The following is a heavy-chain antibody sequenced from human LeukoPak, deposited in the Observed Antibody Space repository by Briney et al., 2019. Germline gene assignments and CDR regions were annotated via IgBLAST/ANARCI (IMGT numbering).Heavy chain of an antibody. CDR1: GFTFSSYW. Sequence: GGSLRLSCAASGFTFSSYWMHWVRQVPGKGLVWVSLIKSDGSSTNYADSVKGRFTISRDNSKNTLYLQMNSLRAEGTAVYYCARERYYYGSGSSFDYWGQGTLVTVSS. D-gene: IGHD3-10*01. CDR3: ARERYYYGSGSSFDY. V-gene: IGHV3-74*01. CDR2: IKSDGSST. J-gene: IGHJ4*02.